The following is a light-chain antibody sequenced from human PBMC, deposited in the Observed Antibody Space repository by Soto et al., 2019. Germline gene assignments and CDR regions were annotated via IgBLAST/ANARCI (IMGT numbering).Light chain of an antibody. V-gene: IGLV2-14*01. CDR1: SSDVGGYNY. CDR3: SSYTSSSTLKV. CDR2: DVS. Sequence: QSVLTQPASVSGSRGQSITISCTGTSSDVGGYNYVSWYQQHPGKAPKLMIYDVSNRPSGVSNRFSGSKSGNTASLTISGLQAEDEADYYCSSYTSSSTLKVFGTGTKVTVL. J-gene: IGLJ1*01.